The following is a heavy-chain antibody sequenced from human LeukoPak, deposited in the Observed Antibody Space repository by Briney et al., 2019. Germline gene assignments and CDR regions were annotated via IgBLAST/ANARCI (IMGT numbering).Heavy chain of an antibody. D-gene: IGHD6-19*01. J-gene: IGHJ4*02. CDR2: IRYDGSNK. CDR3: AKDPSIAVAALRAAFDY. CDR1: GFTFSSYG. V-gene: IGHV3-30*02. Sequence: PGGSLRLSCAASGFTFSSYGMHWVRQAPGKGLEWVAFIRYDGSNKYYADSVKGRFTISRDNSKNTLYLQMNSLRAEDTAVYYCAKDPSIAVAALRAAFDYWGQGTLVTVSS.